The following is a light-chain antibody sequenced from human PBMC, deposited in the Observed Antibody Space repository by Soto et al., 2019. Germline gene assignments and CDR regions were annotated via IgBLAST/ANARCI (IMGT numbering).Light chain of an antibody. CDR2: WAS. V-gene: IGKV4-1*01. Sequence: DIVMTQSPDSLAVSLGERATINCKSSQSILYSSNNKNYLAWYQQKPGQPPKLLIYWASIRESGVPDRFSGSGSGTDFTLTISSLQAEDVAVYYGQQYYSSPTWTFGQGTKVEIK. CDR1: QSILYSSNNKNY. CDR3: QQYYSSPTWT. J-gene: IGKJ1*01.